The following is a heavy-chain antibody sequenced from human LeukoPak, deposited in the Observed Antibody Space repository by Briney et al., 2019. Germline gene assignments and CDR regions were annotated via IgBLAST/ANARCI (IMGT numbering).Heavy chain of an antibody. J-gene: IGHJ4*02. CDR1: GFTFSSYS. Sequence: GGSLRLSCAASGFTFSSYSMNWVRQAPGKGLEWVSSISSSSYIYYADSVKGRFTISRDNAKNSLYLQMNSLRAEDTAVYYCARSSGGITIFGVVLPFDYWGQGTLVTVSS. CDR3: ARSSGGITIFGVVLPFDY. D-gene: IGHD3-3*01. V-gene: IGHV3-21*01. CDR2: ISSSSYI.